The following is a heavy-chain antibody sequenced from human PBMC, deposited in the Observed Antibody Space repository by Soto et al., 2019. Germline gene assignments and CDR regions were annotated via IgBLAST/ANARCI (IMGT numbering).Heavy chain of an antibody. CDR2: INHSGST. Sequence: QVRLQQWGAGLLKPSETLSLTCAVYGGSFSGYYWSWIRQPPGKGLEWIGEINHSGSTNYNPSLKSRVTISVDTSKNQFSLKLGSVTAADTAVYYCARVPDSSGWQCEPFDYWGQGTLVTVSS. D-gene: IGHD6-19*01. CDR1: GGSFSGYY. J-gene: IGHJ4*02. V-gene: IGHV4-34*01. CDR3: ARVPDSSGWQCEPFDY.